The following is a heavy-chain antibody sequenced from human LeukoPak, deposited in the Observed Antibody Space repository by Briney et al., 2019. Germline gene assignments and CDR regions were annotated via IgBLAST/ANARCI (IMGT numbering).Heavy chain of an antibody. CDR2: IYYSGST. D-gene: IGHD3-16*02. V-gene: IGHV4-59*08. Sequence: SETLSLACTVSGGSISSYYWSWIRKPPGKGLEGIGYIYYSGSTNYNHSLNSRVTISVDTSKTQFSLKLSSVTAADTAVYYCARAAYDYVWGSYRLDYWGQGTLVTVSS. CDR1: GGSISSYY. J-gene: IGHJ4*02. CDR3: ARAAYDYVWGSYRLDY.